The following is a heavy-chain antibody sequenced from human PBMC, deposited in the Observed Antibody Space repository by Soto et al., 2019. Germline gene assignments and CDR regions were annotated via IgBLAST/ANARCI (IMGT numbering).Heavy chain of an antibody. CDR2: IIDSATTM. Sequence: PXGSLILSCAASGFTFSDYYMSWIRQAPGKGLEWISHIIDSATTMYYADSVKGRFTISRDNARKSLFLHMNSLRAEDTAVYYCARDTAFISSGLFNHWGQGTLVTVSS. J-gene: IGHJ5*02. D-gene: IGHD3-22*01. CDR1: GFTFSDYY. CDR3: ARDTAFISSGLFNH. V-gene: IGHV3-11*01.